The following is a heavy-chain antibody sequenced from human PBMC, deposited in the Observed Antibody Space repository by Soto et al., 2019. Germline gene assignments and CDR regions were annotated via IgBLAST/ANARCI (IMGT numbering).Heavy chain of an antibody. V-gene: IGHV3-15*07. Sequence: PGASLRLSCAASGFTFSNAWMNWVRQAPGKGLEWVGRIKSKTDGGTTDYAAPVKGRFTISRDDSKNTLYLQMNSQKTEDTAVYYCTTDIQWLGAFDIRGQGTMVTVSS. CDR2: IKSKTDGGTT. J-gene: IGHJ3*02. CDR1: GFTFSNAW. CDR3: TTDIQWLGAFDI. D-gene: IGHD5-12*01.